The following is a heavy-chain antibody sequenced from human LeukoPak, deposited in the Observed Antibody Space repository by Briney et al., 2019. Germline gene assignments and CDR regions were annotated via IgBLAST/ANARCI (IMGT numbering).Heavy chain of an antibody. J-gene: IGHJ4*02. CDR3: TRDLSEKYCVDY. D-gene: IGHD2-8*02. CDR1: GFIFSSYR. Sequence: GGSLRLSCAASGFIFSSYRMNWVRQAPGKGLEWISFISYDGRIKYYADSVKGRLTISRDNSKNTLSLQMNSLRAEDTAIYYCTRDLSEKYCVDYWGQGTLVTVSS. V-gene: IGHV3-30-3*01. CDR2: ISYDGRIK.